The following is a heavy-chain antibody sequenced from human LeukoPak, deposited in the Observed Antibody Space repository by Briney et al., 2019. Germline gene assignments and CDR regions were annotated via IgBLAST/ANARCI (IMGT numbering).Heavy chain of an antibody. CDR1: GFTFSSYS. CDR3: ARGIYYYYGMDV. J-gene: IGHJ6*02. V-gene: IGHV3-48*01. Sequence: SGGSLRLSCAASGFTFSSYSMNWVRQAPGKGLEWVSYISRTSHTIYYADSVKGRFTISRDNAKNTLYLQMNSLRAEDTAVYYCARGIYYYYGMDVWGQGTTVTVSS. CDR2: ISRTSHTI. D-gene: IGHD1-14*01.